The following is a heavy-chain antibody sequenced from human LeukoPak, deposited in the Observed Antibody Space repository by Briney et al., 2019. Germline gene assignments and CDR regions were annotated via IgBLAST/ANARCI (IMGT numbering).Heavy chain of an antibody. D-gene: IGHD2-21*01. CDR1: GFTFRSHA. CDR3: AKDFRIGYSAHFDY. CDR2: IYENGGTT. V-gene: IGHV3-23*01. J-gene: IGHJ4*02. Sequence: GGSLRPSCVGSGFTFRSHAMSWVRQAPEKGLEFVSGIYENGGTTYYADSVKGRFSISRDNSKNTLYLQMDSLRGEDTAVYYCAKDFRIGYSAHFDYWGQGALVTVSP.